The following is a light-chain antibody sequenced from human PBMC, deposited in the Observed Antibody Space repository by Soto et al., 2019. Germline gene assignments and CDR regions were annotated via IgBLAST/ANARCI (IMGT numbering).Light chain of an antibody. V-gene: IGKV3-15*01. Sequence: IVMTQSPVTLSVPLGERATLSCRASQSVSSNLAWYQQKPGQAPRLLIYGASTRATGIPARFSGSGSGTEFTLIISSLQSEDFAVYYCQQYNNWPRTFGQGTKVEMK. CDR1: QSVSSN. CDR3: QQYNNWPRT. J-gene: IGKJ1*01. CDR2: GAS.